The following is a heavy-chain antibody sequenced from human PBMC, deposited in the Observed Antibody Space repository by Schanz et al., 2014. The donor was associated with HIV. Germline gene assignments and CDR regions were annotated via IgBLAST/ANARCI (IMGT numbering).Heavy chain of an antibody. D-gene: IGHD6-6*01. CDR3: ARSSSGSGTWPPRY. V-gene: IGHV3-23*04. CDR1: GFTFSSYA. CDR2: ISGSGAGT. J-gene: IGHJ4*02. Sequence: EVQLVESGGGLVQPGGSLTLSCAASGFTFSSYAMSWVRQAPGKGLEWVSTISGSGAGTYYADSVKGRFTISRDNAKNSLYLQMNSLRAEDTALYHCARSSSGSGTWPPRYWGQGTLVIVSS.